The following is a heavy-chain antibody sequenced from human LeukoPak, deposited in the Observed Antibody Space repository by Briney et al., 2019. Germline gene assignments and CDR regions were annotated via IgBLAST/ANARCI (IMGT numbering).Heavy chain of an antibody. J-gene: IGHJ4*02. D-gene: IGHD6-19*01. CDR3: AKPVAGTGYFDY. CDR2: ISGSGGTT. V-gene: IGHV3-23*01. CDR1: GFTFSTYA. Sequence: GGSLRLSCAASGFTFSTYAMSWVRQAPGKGLEWVSTISGSGGTTYYADSVKGRFTISRDNSKNTLYLQMNSLRAEDTAVYYCAKPVAGTGYFDYWGQGTLVTVSS.